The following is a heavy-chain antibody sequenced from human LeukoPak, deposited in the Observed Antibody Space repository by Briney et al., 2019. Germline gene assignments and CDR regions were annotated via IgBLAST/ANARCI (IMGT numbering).Heavy chain of an antibody. CDR1: GFTFSTYR. D-gene: IGHD3-3*01. V-gene: IGHV3-7*05. CDR2: IKKDGSDK. Sequence: GGSLRLSCAASGFTFSTYRMTWVRQAPGKGLEWVANIKKDGSDKYYVDSVKGRFTISRDNAKNSLYLQMNSLRAEDTAVYYCANSHRYYDFWSGSPYFDYWGQGTLVTVSS. CDR3: ANSHRYYDFWSGSPYFDY. J-gene: IGHJ4*02.